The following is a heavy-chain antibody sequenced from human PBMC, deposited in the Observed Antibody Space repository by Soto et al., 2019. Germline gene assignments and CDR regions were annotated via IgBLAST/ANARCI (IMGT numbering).Heavy chain of an antibody. V-gene: IGHV5-51*01. CDR3: ARQAYCSSASCPIDY. J-gene: IGHJ4*02. Sequence: GESLKISCKGSGYSFTSYWIGWVRQMPGKGLEWMGIIYPGDSDTRYSPSFQGQVTFSADKSISTAYLQWSSLKASDTAMYYCARQAYCSSASCPIDYWGQGTLVTVSS. CDR1: GYSFTSYW. CDR2: IYPGDSDT. D-gene: IGHD2-2*01.